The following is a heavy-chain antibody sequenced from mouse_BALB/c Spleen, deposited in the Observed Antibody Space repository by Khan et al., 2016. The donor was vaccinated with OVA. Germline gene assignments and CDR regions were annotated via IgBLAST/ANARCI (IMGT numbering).Heavy chain of an antibody. CDR1: GYTFTDYY. J-gene: IGHJ3*01. Sequence: QVQLQQSGAELARPGASVKLSCKASGYTFTDYYINWMKQRTGQGLEWIGEISPGSGDIYYNEKFKGQATLTADKSSSTAYMQRSSLTSAASAVYCWARRNYFGYTFAYWGQGTLVTVSA. V-gene: IGHV1-77*01. CDR2: ISPGSGDI. CDR3: ARRNYFGYTFAY. D-gene: IGHD1-2*01.